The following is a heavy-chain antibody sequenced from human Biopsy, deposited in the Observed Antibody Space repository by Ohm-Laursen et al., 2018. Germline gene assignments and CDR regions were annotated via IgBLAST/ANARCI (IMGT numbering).Heavy chain of an antibody. CDR1: GGPSTNYA. V-gene: IGHV1-69*04. D-gene: IGHD3-3*01. J-gene: IGHJ4*02. CDR3: AADADGYYTEFDY. Sequence: GASVKVSCKASGGPSTNYAFSWVQQAPGQGLEWVGRIVPILGHLNYAQRFQGRVSITADKSTSYVYMELSRLTSGDTAVYYCAADADGYYTEFDYWGPGTLVTVSS. CDR2: IVPILGHL.